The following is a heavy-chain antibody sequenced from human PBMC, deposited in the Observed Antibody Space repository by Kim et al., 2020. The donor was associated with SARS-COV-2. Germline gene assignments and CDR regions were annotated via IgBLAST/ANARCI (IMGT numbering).Heavy chain of an antibody. CDR3: ATAPALVRDGWFDP. V-gene: IGHV1-24*01. Sequence: ASVKVSCKVSGYTLTELSMHWVRQAPGQGLEWMGGFDPEDGETIYAQKFQGRVTMTEDTSTDTAYMELSRLRSEDTAVYYCATAPALVRDGWFDPWGQGTLVTVSS. CDR2: FDPEDGET. J-gene: IGHJ5*02. CDR1: GYTLTELS. D-gene: IGHD6-6*01.